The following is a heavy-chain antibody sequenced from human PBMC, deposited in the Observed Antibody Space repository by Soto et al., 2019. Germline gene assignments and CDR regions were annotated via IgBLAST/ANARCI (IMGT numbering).Heavy chain of an antibody. CDR3: ARQVGYGDYYYYYGMDV. J-gene: IGHJ6*02. V-gene: IGHV5-51*01. CDR2: IYPGDSDT. CDR1: GYSFTSYW. D-gene: IGHD4-17*01. Sequence: GESLKISCQGSGYSFTSYWSGWVRQMPGKGLEWMGIIYPGDSDTRYSPSFQGQVTISADKSISTAYLQWSSLKASDTAMYYCARQVGYGDYYYYYGMDVWGQGTTVTVSS.